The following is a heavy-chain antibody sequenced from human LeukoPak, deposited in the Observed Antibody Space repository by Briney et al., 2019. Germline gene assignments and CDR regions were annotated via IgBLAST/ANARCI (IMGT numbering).Heavy chain of an antibody. J-gene: IGHJ4*02. D-gene: IGHD3-22*01. CDR1: GYSFASYW. V-gene: IGHV5-51*01. Sequence: GESLKISCKGSGYSFASYWIGWVRQMPGKGLEWMGIIYPGDSDTRYSPSFQGQVTISADKSISTAYLQWSSLKASDTAMYYCARPYYYDSSGYLYYFDYWGQGTLVTVSS. CDR2: IYPGDSDT. CDR3: ARPYYYDSSGYLYYFDY.